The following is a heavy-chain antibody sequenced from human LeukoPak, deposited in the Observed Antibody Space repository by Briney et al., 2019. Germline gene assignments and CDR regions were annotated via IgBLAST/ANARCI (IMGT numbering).Heavy chain of an antibody. CDR2: IYYSGST. J-gene: IGHJ4*02. CDR3: VSSSRGELLNAHFDY. Sequence: SETLSLTCAVYGGSFRGYFWNWFRQPPGKGREWIGSIYYSGSTYYNPSLKSRVTISVDTSKNQFSLKLSSVTAADTAVYYCVSSSRGELLNAHFDYWGQGTLVTVSS. CDR1: GGSFRGYF. V-gene: IGHV4-34*01. D-gene: IGHD3-10*01.